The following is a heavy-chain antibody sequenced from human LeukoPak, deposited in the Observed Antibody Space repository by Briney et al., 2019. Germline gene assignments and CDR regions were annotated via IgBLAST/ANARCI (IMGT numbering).Heavy chain of an antibody. CDR3: AREDYDYGDY. Sequence: PGGSLRLSCAASGFTFSSYAMSWVRQAPGKGLEWVSVIYSGGSTYYADSVKGRFTISRDNSKNTLYLQMNSLRAEDTAVYYCAREDYDYGDYGGQGTLVTVSS. CDR2: IYSGGST. J-gene: IGHJ4*02. V-gene: IGHV3-66*01. CDR1: GFTFSSYA. D-gene: IGHD4/OR15-4a*01.